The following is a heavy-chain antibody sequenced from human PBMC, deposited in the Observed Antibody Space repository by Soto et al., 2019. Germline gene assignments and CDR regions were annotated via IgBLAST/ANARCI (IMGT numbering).Heavy chain of an antibody. D-gene: IGHD3-22*01. V-gene: IGHV3-15*07. CDR2: IKSKADGGTT. CDR3: TTGVSYDSSGYYYWYFDL. CDR1: SVSNAW. Sequence: SVSNAWMNWVRQAPGKGLEWVGRIKSKADGGTTDYAAPVKDRFTISRDDSKTTLYLQMNSLKTEDTAVYCCTTGVSYDSSGYYYWYFDLWGRGTLVTVSS. J-gene: IGHJ2*01.